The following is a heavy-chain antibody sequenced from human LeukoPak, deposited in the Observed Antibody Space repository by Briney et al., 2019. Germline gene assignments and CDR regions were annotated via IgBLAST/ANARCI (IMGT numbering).Heavy chain of an antibody. Sequence: PSQTLSLTCAVSGGSISSGGYSWSWIRQPPGKGLEWIGYIYYSGSTNYNPSLKSRVTISVDTSKNQFSLKLSSVTAADTAVYYCARQTVVVVAGNWFDPWGQGTLVTVSS. J-gene: IGHJ5*02. V-gene: IGHV4-61*08. CDR2: IYYSGST. CDR3: ARQTVVVVAGNWFDP. CDR1: GGSISSGGYS. D-gene: IGHD2-15*01.